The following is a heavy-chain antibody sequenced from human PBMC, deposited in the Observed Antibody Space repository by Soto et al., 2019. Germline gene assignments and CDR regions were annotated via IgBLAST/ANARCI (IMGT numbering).Heavy chain of an antibody. D-gene: IGHD2-2*01. Sequence: SETLSLTCTVSGGYISSGDYYWTWIRQPPGKGLEWIGYIYYSGSTNYNPSLKSRVTISVDTSKNQFSLKLSSVTAADTAVYYCAGVVVPAALVGYYYYYYMDVWGKGTTVTVSS. J-gene: IGHJ6*03. V-gene: IGHV4-61*08. CDR1: GGYISSGDYY. CDR2: IYYSGST. CDR3: AGVVVPAALVGYYYYYYMDV.